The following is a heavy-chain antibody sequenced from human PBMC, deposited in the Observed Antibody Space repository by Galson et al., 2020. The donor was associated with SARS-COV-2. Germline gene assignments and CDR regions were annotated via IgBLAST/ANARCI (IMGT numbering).Heavy chain of an antibody. CDR1: GFTISRGSYY. Sequence: SETLSLTCSVSGFTISRGSYYWSCIRPPAGQGLEWIGRINTSGSTNDNPSLKSRVTITVDTSKNQFSLQLSSVTAADTAVYYCARDGYNSGGYIDNWGQGTLVTVSS. CDR2: INTSGST. D-gene: IGHD5-12*01. J-gene: IGHJ4*02. V-gene: IGHV4-61*02. CDR3: ARDGYNSGGYIDN.